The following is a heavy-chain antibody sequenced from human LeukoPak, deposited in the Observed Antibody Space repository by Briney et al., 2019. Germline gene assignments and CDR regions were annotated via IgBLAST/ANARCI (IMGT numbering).Heavy chain of an antibody. CDR1: GFTFSSYA. CDR2: ISGSGGST. CDR3: ATLPGRRITMIVVVHSDY. Sequence: GGSLRLSCAASGFTFSSYAMSWVRQAPGKGLEWVSAISGSGGSTYYADSVKGRFTISRDNSKNTLYLQMNSLRAEDTAVYYCATLPGRRITMIVVVHSDYWGQGTLVTVSS. D-gene: IGHD3-22*01. V-gene: IGHV3-23*01. J-gene: IGHJ4*02.